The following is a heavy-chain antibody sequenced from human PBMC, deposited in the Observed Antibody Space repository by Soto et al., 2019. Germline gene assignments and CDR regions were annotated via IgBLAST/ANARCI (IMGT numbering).Heavy chain of an antibody. CDR2: IFPGDSET. V-gene: IGHV5-51*01. J-gene: IGHJ3*02. CDR1: GDTFTSYW. D-gene: IGHD4-17*01. CDR3: XXXXXNYGPGAFDI. Sequence: VQLVQSGAEVKKPEESLKISCKASGDTFTSYWIAWVRQMPGKGLEWMGIIFPGDSETTYSPSFQGQVTISADTSXXXXXXXXXXXXXXXXXXXXXXXXXXNYGPGAFDIWGQGTMVTVSS.